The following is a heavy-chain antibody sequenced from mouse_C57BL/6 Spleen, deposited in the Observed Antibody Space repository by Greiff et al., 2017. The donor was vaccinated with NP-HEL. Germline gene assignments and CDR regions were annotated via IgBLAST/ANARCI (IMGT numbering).Heavy chain of an antibody. CDR3: ARPSTGTGFAY. D-gene: IGHD4-1*02. Sequence: QVHVKQPGAELVMPGASVKLSCKASGYTFTSYWMHWVKQRPGQGLEWIGEIDPSDSYTNYNQKFKGKSTLTVDKSSSTAYMQLSSLTSEDSAVYYCARPSTGTGFAYWGQGTLVTVSA. J-gene: IGHJ3*01. CDR2: IDPSDSYT. V-gene: IGHV1-69*01. CDR1: GYTFTSYW.